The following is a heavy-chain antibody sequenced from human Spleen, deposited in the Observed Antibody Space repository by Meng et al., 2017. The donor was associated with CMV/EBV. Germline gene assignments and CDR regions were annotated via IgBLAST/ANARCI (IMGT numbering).Heavy chain of an antibody. J-gene: IGHJ4*02. V-gene: IGHV1-8*01. CDR1: GYTFTSYD. D-gene: IGHD3-22*01. Sequence: SGYTFTSYDSNWVRQATGQGLEWMGWMNPNSGNTGYAQKFQGRVTMTRNTSISTAYMELSSLRSEDTAVYYCARETSGYYRGAFDYWGQGTLVTVSS. CDR3: ARETSGYYRGAFDY. CDR2: MNPNSGNT.